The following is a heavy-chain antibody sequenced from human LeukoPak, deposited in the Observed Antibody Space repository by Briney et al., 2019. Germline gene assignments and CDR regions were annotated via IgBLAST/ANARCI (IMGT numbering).Heavy chain of an antibody. J-gene: IGHJ3*01. V-gene: IGHV3-21*01. D-gene: IGHD1-26*01. CDR3: VCATGSFSDAFHL. Sequence: GGALWLSLAGSGFTFSKYFIELVRQAPGEGVGWVSSISGGSTYISYADSVKDRFTISRDNAKNSLYLQVNSLRAEDTAVYFCVCATGSFSDAFHLWGQGTMVTVSS. CDR2: ISGGSTYI. CDR1: GFTFSKYF.